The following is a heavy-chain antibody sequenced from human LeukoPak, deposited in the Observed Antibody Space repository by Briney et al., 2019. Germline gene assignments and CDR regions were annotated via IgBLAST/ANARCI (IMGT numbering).Heavy chain of an antibody. CDR3: ASGHCSGGSCYSLFDY. V-gene: IGHV4-39*01. J-gene: IGHJ4*02. Sequence: PSETLSLTCTVAGGSISSSSYYWGWIRQPPGKGLEWIGSIYYSGSTYYNPSLKSRVTISVDTSMNQFSLKLSSVTAADTAVYYCASGHCSGGSCYSLFDYWGQGTLVTVSS. D-gene: IGHD2-15*01. CDR1: GGSISSSSYY. CDR2: IYYSGST.